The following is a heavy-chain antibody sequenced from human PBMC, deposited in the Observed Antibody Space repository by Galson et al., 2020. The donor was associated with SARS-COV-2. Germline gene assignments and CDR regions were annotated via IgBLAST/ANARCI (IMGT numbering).Heavy chain of an antibody. CDR2: IYYSGST. CDR1: GGSISSGGYY. J-gene: IGHJ6*02. CDR3: ARIAWSTGHYYYGRDV. V-gene: IGHV4-31*03. Sequence: ASETLSLTSTVSGGSISSGGYYWRWIRQHPGKGLEWIGYIYYSGSTYYNPSLKSRVTISVDTSKNQFSLKLSSVTAADTAVYYCARIAWSTGHYYYGRDVWGQGTTVTV. D-gene: IGHD2-8*02.